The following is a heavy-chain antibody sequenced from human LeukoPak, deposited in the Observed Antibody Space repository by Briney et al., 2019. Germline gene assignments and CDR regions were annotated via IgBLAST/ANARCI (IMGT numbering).Heavy chain of an antibody. CDR1: GFTFSSYG. D-gene: IGHD2-2*01. V-gene: IGHV3-30*02. CDR3: AKAVCTSCYYFDY. J-gene: IGHJ4*02. CDR2: IRYDGSNK. Sequence: PGGSLRLSCAASGFTFSSYGMHWVRQAPDKGLEWVAFIRYDGSNKYYADSVKGRFTISRDNSKNTLYLQMNSLRAEDTAVYYCAKAVCTSCYYFDYWGQGTLVTVSS.